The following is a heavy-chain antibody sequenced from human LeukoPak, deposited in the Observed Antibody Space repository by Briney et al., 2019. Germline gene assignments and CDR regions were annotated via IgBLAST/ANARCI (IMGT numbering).Heavy chain of an antibody. CDR1: GGTFSSYA. V-gene: IGHV1-69*05. J-gene: IGHJ4*02. D-gene: IGHD3/OR15-3a*01. CDR3: AREGADFWNGYYFDY. Sequence: SVKVSCKASGGTFSSYAISWVRQAPGQGLEWMGGIIPIFGTANYAQKFQGRVTITTDESTSTAYMELSSLRSEDTAVYYCAREGADFWNGYYFDYWGQGTLVTVSS. CDR2: IIPIFGTA.